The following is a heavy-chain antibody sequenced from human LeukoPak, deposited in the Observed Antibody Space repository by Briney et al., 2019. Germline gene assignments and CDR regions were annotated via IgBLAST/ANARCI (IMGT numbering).Heavy chain of an antibody. Sequence: SVKVSCKASGGTFTSYAITWVRQAPGQGLEWMGKIIPSSGTTNYAQKFQGRVTFTADESTSTAYMELSSLRSEDTALYYCARKLRLGGNWFDPWGQGTLVTVSS. CDR2: IIPSSGTT. J-gene: IGHJ5*02. CDR3: ARKLRLGGNWFDP. D-gene: IGHD1-26*01. V-gene: IGHV1-69*13. CDR1: GGTFTSYA.